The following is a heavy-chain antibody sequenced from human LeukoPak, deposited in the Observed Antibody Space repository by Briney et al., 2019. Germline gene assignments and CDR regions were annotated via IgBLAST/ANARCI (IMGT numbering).Heavy chain of an antibody. J-gene: IGHJ6*03. Sequence: SSVKVSCKASGGTFSSYAISWVRQAPGQGLEWMGGIIPIFGTANYAQKFQGRVTITADESTSTAYMELSSLRSEDTAVYYCARGAVVVPAAIRRYYYYYMGVWGKGTTVTVSS. CDR1: GGTFSSYA. D-gene: IGHD2-2*02. CDR3: ARGAVVVPAAIRRYYYYYMGV. V-gene: IGHV1-69*01. CDR2: IIPIFGTA.